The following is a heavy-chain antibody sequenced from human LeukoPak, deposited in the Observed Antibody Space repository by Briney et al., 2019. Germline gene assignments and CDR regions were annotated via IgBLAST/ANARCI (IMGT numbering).Heavy chain of an antibody. D-gene: IGHD2-15*01. Sequence: GGSLRLSCAASGLTFSSHWMHWVRQAPGKGLVWVSRITNDGSSTTYADSVKGRFSVSRDISKNTLYLQMNSLRVDDTAVYYCARDSETTPIHVLGYWGQGTLVTVSS. CDR1: GLTFSSHW. J-gene: IGHJ4*02. CDR2: ITNDGSST. CDR3: ARDSETTPIHVLGY. V-gene: IGHV3-74*01.